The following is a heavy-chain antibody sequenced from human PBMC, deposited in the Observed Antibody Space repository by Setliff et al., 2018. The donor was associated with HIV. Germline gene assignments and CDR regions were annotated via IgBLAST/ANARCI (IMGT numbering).Heavy chain of an antibody. Sequence: GGSLRLSCTASGFTFSDYWMHWVRRGPGRGLEWVSRIGRDGTVANYVDSVKGRFTISRDNAKNSMDLQMNSLRAEDTAIYYCARKLRPGHGVDVWGQGATVTVSS. CDR1: GFTFSDYW. CDR2: IGRDGTVA. CDR3: ARKLRPGHGVDV. V-gene: IGHV3-74*01. J-gene: IGHJ6*02. D-gene: IGHD3-10*01.